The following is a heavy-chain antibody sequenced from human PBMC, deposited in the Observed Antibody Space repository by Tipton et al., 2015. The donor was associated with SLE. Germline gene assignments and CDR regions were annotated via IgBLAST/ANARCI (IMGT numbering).Heavy chain of an antibody. D-gene: IGHD2-21*02. Sequence: SLRLSCAASGFTFSSYAMTWVRQAPGKGLEWVSHINSGGTTTTYADSVKGRFTISRDNTKNTLYLHMNSLRAEDTAVYYCAREAMTYDSRGQGTLVTVSS. V-gene: IGHV3-74*01. J-gene: IGHJ5*01. CDR3: AREAMTYDS. CDR1: GFTFSSYA. CDR2: INSGGTTT.